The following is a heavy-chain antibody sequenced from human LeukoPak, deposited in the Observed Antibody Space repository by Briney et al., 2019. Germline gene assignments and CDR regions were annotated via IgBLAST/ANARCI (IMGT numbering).Heavy chain of an antibody. Sequence: SETLSLTCTVSGGSISSSTYHWGWLRQPPGNGLEWIGSIYYSGTTYYNPSLKSRVTISVDTSKNQFSLKLSSVIAADTAVYYCARVAAARTRWFDPWGQGTLVTVSS. D-gene: IGHD6-13*01. J-gene: IGHJ5*02. CDR2: IYYSGTT. V-gene: IGHV4-39*01. CDR3: ARVAAARTRWFDP. CDR1: GGSISSSTYH.